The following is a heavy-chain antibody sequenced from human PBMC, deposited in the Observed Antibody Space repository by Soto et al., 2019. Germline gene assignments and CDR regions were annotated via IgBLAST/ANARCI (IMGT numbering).Heavy chain of an antibody. V-gene: IGHV4-59*01. CDR1: GGSISSYY. D-gene: IGHD3-3*01. CDR3: ASSPHYDFWSGYYFLDV. J-gene: IGHJ6*04. Sequence: SETLSLTCTVSGGSISSYYWSWIRQPPGKGLERFGYIYYSGSTNYNPSLKSRVTISVDTSKNQFSLKLSFVTAVDTAVFYCASSPHYDFWSGYYFLDVWGKGTRSPSPQ. CDR2: IYYSGST.